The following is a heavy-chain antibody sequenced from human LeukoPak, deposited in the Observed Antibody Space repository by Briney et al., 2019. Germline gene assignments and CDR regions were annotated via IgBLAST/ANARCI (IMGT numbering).Heavy chain of an antibody. J-gene: IGHJ4*02. Sequence: GEALQISCKGSGYRFTSYWIGWGRQMPGKGLEWRGIIYPGDSDTRYSPSFQGQVTISADKSISTAYLQWSSLKASDTAMYYCARRSRLFGVADYWGQGTLVTVSS. CDR3: ARRSRLFGVADY. CDR2: IYPGDSDT. CDR1: GYRFTSYW. V-gene: IGHV5-51*01. D-gene: IGHD3-3*01.